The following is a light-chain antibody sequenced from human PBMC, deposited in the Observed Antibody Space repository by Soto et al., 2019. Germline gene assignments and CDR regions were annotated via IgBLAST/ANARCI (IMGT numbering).Light chain of an antibody. V-gene: IGKV3-15*01. J-gene: IGKJ1*01. CDR2: GAS. CDR1: QSVSSS. CDR3: QQYYNWRPR. Sequence: EVVMTQSPATLSVSPGDTATLSCRASQSVSSSLAWYQQKPGQAPRLLIYGASTRAAGVPARFSGSGSGTEFTLTISRLQSEDFAIYYCQQYYNWRPRLGQGTKVDVK.